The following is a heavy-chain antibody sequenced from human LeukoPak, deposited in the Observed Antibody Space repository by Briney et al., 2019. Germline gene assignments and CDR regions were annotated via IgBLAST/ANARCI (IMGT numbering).Heavy chain of an antibody. V-gene: IGHV3-74*01. Sequence: GGSLRLSCAASGFTFSSYWMHWVRQAPGKGLVWVSRINTDGSSTSYADSVKGRFTISRDNAKNTLYLQMNSLRAEDTAVYYCARSRGGVLYFDYWGQGTLVTVSS. CDR3: ARSRGGVLYFDY. J-gene: IGHJ4*02. CDR1: GFTFSSYW. CDR2: INTDGSST. D-gene: IGHD2-8*02.